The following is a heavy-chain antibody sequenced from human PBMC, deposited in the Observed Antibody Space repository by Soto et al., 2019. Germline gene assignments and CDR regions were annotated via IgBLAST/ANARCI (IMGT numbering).Heavy chain of an antibody. CDR1: GYTFTGYY. Sequence: ASVKVSCKASGYTFTGYYMHWVRQAPGQGLEWMGWINPNSGGTNYAQKFQGRVTMTRDTSISTAYMQPSRLRSDDTAVYYCARFQLDYYYYCMDGWGQVNTVTVAS. CDR3: ARFQLDYYYYCMDG. V-gene: IGHV1-2*02. CDR2: INPNSGGT. J-gene: IGHJ6*02.